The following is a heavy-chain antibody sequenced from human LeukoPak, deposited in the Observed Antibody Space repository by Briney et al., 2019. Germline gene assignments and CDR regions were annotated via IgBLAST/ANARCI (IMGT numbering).Heavy chain of an antibody. V-gene: IGHV3-21*01. CDR3: ARVATPARPTWYYFDY. D-gene: IGHD1-26*01. CDR1: GFTFSSYS. J-gene: IGHJ4*02. CDR2: ISSSSSYI. Sequence: GGSLRLSCAASGFTFSSYSMNWVRQAPGKGLEWVSSISSSSSYIYYADSVKGRFTISRDNAKNSLYLQMNSLRAEDTAVYYCARVATPARPTWYYFDYWGQGTRVTVSS.